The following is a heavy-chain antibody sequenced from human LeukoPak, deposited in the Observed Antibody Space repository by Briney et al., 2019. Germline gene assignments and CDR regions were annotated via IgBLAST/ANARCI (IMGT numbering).Heavy chain of an antibody. V-gene: IGHV3-33*06. J-gene: IGHJ4*02. CDR1: GFTFSSYG. CDR2: IWFDGSNK. CDR3: AKPFSGSYQYYFDH. Sequence: GRSPRLSCAASGFTFSSYGMHWVRQAPGKGLEWLALIWFDGSNKFYADSVQGRFTVSRGASKVYLQMNTLRAEDTAIYYCAKPFSGSYQYYFDHWGQGALVTVSS. D-gene: IGHD1-26*01.